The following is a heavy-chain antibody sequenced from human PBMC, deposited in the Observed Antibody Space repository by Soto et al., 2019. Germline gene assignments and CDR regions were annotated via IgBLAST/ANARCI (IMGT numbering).Heavy chain of an antibody. CDR2: IYYSGST. J-gene: IGHJ4*02. CDR3: ARGDRQQQRYY. CDR1: GGSISSSSYY. Sequence: SETLSLTCTVSGGSISSSSYYWGWIRQPPGKGLEWIGYIYYSGSTYYNPSLKSRVTISVDRSKNQFSLKLSSVTAADTAVYYCARGDRQQQRYYWGQGTLVPVSS. D-gene: IGHD6-13*01. V-gene: IGHV4-39*07.